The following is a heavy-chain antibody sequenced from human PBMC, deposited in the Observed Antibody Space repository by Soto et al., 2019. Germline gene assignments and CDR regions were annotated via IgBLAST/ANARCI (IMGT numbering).Heavy chain of an antibody. D-gene: IGHD6-13*01. CDR2: IKSIADGETM. V-gene: IGHV3-15*01. Sequence: EVQLVESGGGLVEPGGSLRLSCAASGFTFTKAWMSWVRQAPGKGLEWVGRIKSIADGETMFYAAPVKGRFTVSRDDSKSTLYLQMSSLKTEDTALYYCTTDSRGLAAPSFDYWGQGTLVTVSS. J-gene: IGHJ4*02. CDR3: TTDSRGLAAPSFDY. CDR1: GFTFTKAW.